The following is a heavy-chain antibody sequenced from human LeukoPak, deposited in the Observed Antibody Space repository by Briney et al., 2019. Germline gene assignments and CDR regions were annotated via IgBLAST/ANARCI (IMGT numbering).Heavy chain of an antibody. Sequence: SETLSLTCAVYGGSFSGYYWSWIRQPPGKGLEWIGEINHSGSTNYNPSLKSRVTISVGTSKNQFSLRFSSVAAADTAVYYCARRAGRKDFDYWGQGMLVTVSS. CDR3: ARRAGRKDFDY. J-gene: IGHJ4*02. CDR2: INHSGST. V-gene: IGHV4-34*01. CDR1: GGSFSGYY. D-gene: IGHD1-14*01.